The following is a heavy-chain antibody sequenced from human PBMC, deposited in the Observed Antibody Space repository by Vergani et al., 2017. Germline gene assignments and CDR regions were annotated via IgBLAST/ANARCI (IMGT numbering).Heavy chain of an antibody. D-gene: IGHD2-15*01. CDR2: INHSGST. J-gene: IGHJ5*02. CDR3: TRHWAVVAANNWFDP. CDR1: GGSFSGYY. V-gene: IGHV4-34*01. Sequence: QVQLQQWGAGLLKPSETLSLTCAVYGGSFSGYYWSWIRQPPGKGLEWIGEINHSGSTNYNPSLKSRVPMSVDTSKSQFSLKLSSVTAADTAVYYCTRHWAVVAANNWFDPWGQGTLVTVSS.